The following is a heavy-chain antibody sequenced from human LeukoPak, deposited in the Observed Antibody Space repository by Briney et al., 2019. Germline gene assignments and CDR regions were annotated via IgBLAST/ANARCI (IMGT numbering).Heavy chain of an antibody. V-gene: IGHV1-69*13. J-gene: IGHJ1*01. CDR2: ITPMFGTS. Sequence: SVKVSCKASGGTFSSYAISWVRQSPGQGLEWMGGITPMFGTSNYAQKFQGRVTITADESTSTAYMELSSLRSEDTAVYYCARDSSEFRSLLFHWGQGTLVTVSS. D-gene: IGHD1-14*01. CDR1: GGTFSSYA. CDR3: ARDSSEFRSLLFH.